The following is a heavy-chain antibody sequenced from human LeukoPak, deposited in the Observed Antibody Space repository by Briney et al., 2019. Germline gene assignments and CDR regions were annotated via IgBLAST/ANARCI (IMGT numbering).Heavy chain of an antibody. CDR3: AGYGSGSYYDTQPFDY. D-gene: IGHD3-10*01. CDR1: GFTFSSYS. V-gene: IGHV3-21*01. CDR2: ISSSSSYI. J-gene: IGHJ4*02. Sequence: GGSLRLSCAASGFTFSSYSMNWVRQAPGKGLEWVSSISSSSSYIYYADSVKGRFTISRDNAKNSLYLQMNSLRAEDTAVYYCAGYGSGSYYDTQPFDYWGQGTLVTVSS.